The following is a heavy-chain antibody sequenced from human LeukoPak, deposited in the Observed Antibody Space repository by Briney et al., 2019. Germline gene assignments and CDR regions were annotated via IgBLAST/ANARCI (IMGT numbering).Heavy chain of an antibody. Sequence: GGSLRLSCAASGFTFSSYSINWVRQAPGKGLEWVATINQDGSEKYYVDSVKGRFTISRDNAKNSLFLQMDSLRAEDTAVYYCARDEYDFWSGFYSSYYFDYWGQGTLVTVSS. D-gene: IGHD3-3*01. V-gene: IGHV3-7*01. CDR2: INQDGSEK. J-gene: IGHJ4*02. CDR3: ARDEYDFWSGFYSSYYFDY. CDR1: GFTFSSYS.